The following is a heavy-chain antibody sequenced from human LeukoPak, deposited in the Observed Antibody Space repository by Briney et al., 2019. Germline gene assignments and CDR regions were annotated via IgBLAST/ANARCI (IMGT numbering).Heavy chain of an antibody. J-gene: IGHJ4*02. CDR3: ARDSLGTTIFGVVEGYFDY. CDR2: IKQDGSEK. D-gene: IGHD3-3*01. CDR1: GFTFSSYW. V-gene: IGHV3-7*01. Sequence: PGGSLRLSCAASGFTFSSYWMSWVRQAPGKGLEWVANIKQDGSEKYYVDSVKGRFTISRDNAKNSLYLQMNSLRAEGTAVYYCARDSLGTTIFGVVEGYFDYWGQGTLVTVSS.